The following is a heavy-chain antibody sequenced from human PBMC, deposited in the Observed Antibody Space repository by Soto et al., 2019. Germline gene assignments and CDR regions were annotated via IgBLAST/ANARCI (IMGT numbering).Heavy chain of an antibody. D-gene: IGHD3-10*01. J-gene: IGHJ4*02. Sequence: GGSLRLSCAASGFTFNRYSMSWVRQAPGKGLEWVSYISSTTSTIYYADSVKGRFTISRDNARDSLFLQMNSLRDEDTAVYYCARAGRILSTFYYFDCWGQGTLVTVSS. CDR2: ISSTTSTI. CDR3: ARAGRILSTFYYFDC. CDR1: GFTFNRYS. V-gene: IGHV3-48*02.